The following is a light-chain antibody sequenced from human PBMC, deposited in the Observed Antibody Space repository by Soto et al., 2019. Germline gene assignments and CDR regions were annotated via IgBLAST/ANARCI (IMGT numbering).Light chain of an antibody. CDR1: QRISSW. Sequence: DIQMTQSPSILSASVGDRVTITCRASQRISSWLAWYQQIQGKAPKALIYQASKLEIGVPSRFSGSRSETEFTLPISSLQPDDFATYYCQQYNSNWYTFGQGTKLEI. CDR3: QQYNSNWYT. V-gene: IGKV1-5*03. CDR2: QAS. J-gene: IGKJ2*01.